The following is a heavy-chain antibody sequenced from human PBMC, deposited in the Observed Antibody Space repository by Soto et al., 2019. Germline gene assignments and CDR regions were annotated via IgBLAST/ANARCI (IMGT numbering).Heavy chain of an antibody. Sequence: VQLEQSGPELKKPGASVRVSCKASGYNFTSYGITWLRQAPGQGLEWMAWIDTHNGNTNHAYRLQARVTMTTDTCPTTPYMALSGLRSDYTAVSYCAIYLPQALGAFDIWGKGTMVTVSS. J-gene: IGHJ3*02. V-gene: IGHV1-18*01. D-gene: IGHD3-9*01. CDR3: AIYLPQALGAFDI. CDR1: GYNFTSYG. CDR2: IDTHNGNT.